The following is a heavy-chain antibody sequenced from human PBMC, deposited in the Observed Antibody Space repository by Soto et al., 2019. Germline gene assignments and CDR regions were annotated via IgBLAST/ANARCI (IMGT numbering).Heavy chain of an antibody. CDR1: GGAISSYY. J-gene: IGHJ4*02. CDR2: IGWDDDK. V-gene: IGHV2-70*18. D-gene: IGHD5-12*01. CDR3: ARTRSQRDGYNPFDY. Sequence: TLSLTCTVSGGAISSYYWSWLRQPPGKDLEWLALIGWDDDKYYSTSLKTRLPISKDTSKHQVALTMTNMDPVDTASYYCARTRSQRDGYNPFDYWGQGALVTVSS.